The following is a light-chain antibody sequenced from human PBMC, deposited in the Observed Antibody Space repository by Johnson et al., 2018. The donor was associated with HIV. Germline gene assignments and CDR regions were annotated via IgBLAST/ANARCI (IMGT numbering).Light chain of an antibody. Sequence: QSVLTQPPSVSAAPGQKVTIYCSGSSSNIGNNYVSWYQQLPGGAPKLLIYDNNKRPSGIPDRFSGSKSGTSATLGITGLQTGDEADYYCETWDSSLSGVFGTGTKVTVL. V-gene: IGLV1-51*01. CDR1: SSNIGNNY. CDR2: DNN. J-gene: IGLJ1*01. CDR3: ETWDSSLSGV.